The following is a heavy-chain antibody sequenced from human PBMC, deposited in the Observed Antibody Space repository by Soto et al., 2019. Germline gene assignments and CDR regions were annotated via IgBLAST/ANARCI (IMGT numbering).Heavy chain of an antibody. D-gene: IGHD2-2*02. J-gene: IGHJ4*02. V-gene: IGHV3-7*03. CDR1: GFTFSSYW. CDR2: IKQDGSEK. CDR3: AIPGGPTPTQFDY. Sequence: PGGSLRLSCAASGFTFSSYWMSWVRQAPGKGLEWVANIKQDGSEKYYVDSVKGRFTISRDNAKNSLYLQMNSLRAEDTAVYYCAIPGGPTPTQFDYWGQGTLVTVS.